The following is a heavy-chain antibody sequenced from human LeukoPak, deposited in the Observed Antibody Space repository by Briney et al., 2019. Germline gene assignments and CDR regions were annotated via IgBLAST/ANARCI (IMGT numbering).Heavy chain of an antibody. CDR3: ARRFDS. V-gene: IGHV3-69-1*01. J-gene: IGHJ4*02. CDR2: IGPGGDT. Sequence: PGGSLRLSCAASGFSFTAYSMNWVRQAPGRGLRWISYIGPGGDTYYADSVTGRFTVSRDTAKNSLYLQMNGLRVEDTAVYYCARRFDSWGQGTLVSVSS. CDR1: GFSFTAYS.